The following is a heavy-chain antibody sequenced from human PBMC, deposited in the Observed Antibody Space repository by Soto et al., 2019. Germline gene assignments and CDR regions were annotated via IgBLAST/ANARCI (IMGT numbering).Heavy chain of an antibody. V-gene: IGHV4-34*01. CDR3: ARGRRSSGWYYYYYGMDV. CDR1: GGSFSGYY. J-gene: IGHJ6*02. Sequence: SETLSLTCAVYGGSFSGYYWSWIRQPPGKWLEWIGEINHSGSTNYNPSLKGRVTISVDTSKNQFSLKLSSVTAADTAVYYCARGRRSSGWYYYYYGMDVWGQGXTVTVYS. D-gene: IGHD6-19*01. CDR2: INHSGST.